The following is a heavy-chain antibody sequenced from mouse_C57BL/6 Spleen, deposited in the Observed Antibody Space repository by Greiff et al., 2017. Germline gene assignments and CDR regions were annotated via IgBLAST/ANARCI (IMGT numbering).Heavy chain of an antibody. D-gene: IGHD1-1*01. CDR1: GYAFSSSW. CDR3: AIYGSTDY. V-gene: IGHV1-82*01. CDR2: IYPGDGDT. Sequence: VQLQQSGPELVKPGASVKISCKASGYAFSSSWMNWVKQRPGKGLEWIGRIYPGDGDTNYNGKFKGKATLTADKSSSTAYMQLSSLTSEDSAVYFCAIYGSTDYWGQGTTLTVSS. J-gene: IGHJ2*01.